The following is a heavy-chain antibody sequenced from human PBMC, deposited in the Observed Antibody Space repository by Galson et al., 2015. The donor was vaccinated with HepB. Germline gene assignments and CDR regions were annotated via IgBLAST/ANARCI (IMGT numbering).Heavy chain of an antibody. J-gene: IGHJ5*02. D-gene: IGHD2-8*01. CDR1: GYSFTSYW. CDR2: LDPSDSYT. V-gene: IGHV5-10-1*01. Sequence: QSGAEAKKPGESLRISCKGSGYSFTSYWISWVRQMPGKGLEWLGRLDPSDSYTHYSPSFQGHVTISADKSISTAYLQWSSLKASDTAMYYCARAYCTNGVCYTGRNWFDPWGQGTLVTVSS. CDR3: ARAYCTNGVCYTGRNWFDP.